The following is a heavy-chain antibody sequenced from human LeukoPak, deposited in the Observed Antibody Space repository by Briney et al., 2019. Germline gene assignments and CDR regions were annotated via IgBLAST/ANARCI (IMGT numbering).Heavy chain of an antibody. CDR3: ARVYVTVVRGSWFDP. J-gene: IGHJ5*02. CDR1: GGSLSGYS. CDR2: INHSGGI. V-gene: IGHV4-34*01. Sequence: SETLSLTCAVYGGSLSGYSWTCIRQPPGKGLEWIGEINHSGGISYNASLTRRVTISADTSQNQFSLKLRSVTAAVTAVYYCARVYVTVVRGSWFDPWGQGTLVTVSS. D-gene: IGHD3-10*01.